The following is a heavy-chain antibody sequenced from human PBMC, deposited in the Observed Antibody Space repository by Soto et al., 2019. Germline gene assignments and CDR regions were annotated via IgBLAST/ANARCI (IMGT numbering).Heavy chain of an antibody. D-gene: IGHD1-26*01. CDR2: ISFDGSNK. Sequence: QVQLVESGGGVVQPGRSLRLSCAASGFTFSSYGIHWVRQAPGKGLEWVSVISFDGSNKYYTDSVKGRFTVSRDNSKNTTYLQMNSLRLEDTAVYYCAKRGVSGAIRLYFFDYWGQGALVTVSS. CDR1: GFTFSSYG. J-gene: IGHJ4*02. CDR3: AKRGVSGAIRLYFFDY. V-gene: IGHV3-30*18.